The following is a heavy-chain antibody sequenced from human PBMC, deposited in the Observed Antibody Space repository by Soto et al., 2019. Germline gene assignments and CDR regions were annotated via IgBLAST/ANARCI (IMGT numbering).Heavy chain of an antibody. CDR3: AKGLGIQPGTIDY. J-gene: IGHJ4*02. V-gene: IGHV3-23*01. CDR1: GFTFSSYA. CDR2: ISGSGGST. D-gene: IGHD5-18*01. Sequence: PGGSLRLSCAASGFTFSSYAMSWVRQAPGKGLEWVSGISGSGGSTYYADSVKGRFTISRDNSENTLYLQMNSLRAEDTAVYYCAKGLGIQPGTIDYWGQGTLVTVSS.